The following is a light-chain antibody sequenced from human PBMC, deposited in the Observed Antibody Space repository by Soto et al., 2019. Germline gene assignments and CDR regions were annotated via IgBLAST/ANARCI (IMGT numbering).Light chain of an antibody. CDR1: QTISNNF. V-gene: IGKV3-20*01. J-gene: IGKJ2*01. CDR2: GAS. Sequence: ENVLTQSPDILSLSPGERVTLSCRASQTISNNFLAWYQQKPDQAPRVLIYGASSRATGIPDRFSGSGSGTDFTLTISRLQPEDFALYYCKQYGRSHPTLGRGTKLEIK. CDR3: KQYGRSHPT.